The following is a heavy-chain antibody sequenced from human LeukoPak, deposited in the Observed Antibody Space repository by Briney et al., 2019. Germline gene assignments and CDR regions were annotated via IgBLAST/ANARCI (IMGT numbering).Heavy chain of an antibody. J-gene: IGHJ4*02. D-gene: IGHD1-26*01. CDR2: IYYSGST. CDR3: ARYLVGVGDY. CDR1: GFTFSDYY. Sequence: GSLRLSCAASGFTFSDYYMSWIRQPPGKGLEWIGSIYYSGSTYYNPSLKSRVTISVDTSKNQFSLKLSSVTAADTAVYYCARYLVGVGDYWGQGTLVTVSS. V-gene: IGHV4-38-2*01.